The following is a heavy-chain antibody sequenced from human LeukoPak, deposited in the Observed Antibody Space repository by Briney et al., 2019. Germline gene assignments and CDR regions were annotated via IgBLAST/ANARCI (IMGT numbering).Heavy chain of an antibody. J-gene: IGHJ4*02. CDR3: ARGRVQAY. CDR2: INHSGST. Sequence: PGGSLRLSCEGSAFILSGHWMNWVRQPPGKGLEWIGEINHSGSTNYNPSLKSRVTISVDTSKNQFSLKLSSVTAADTAVYYCARGRVQAYWGQGTLVTVSS. V-gene: IGHV4-4*02. D-gene: IGHD3-10*01. CDR1: AFILSGHW.